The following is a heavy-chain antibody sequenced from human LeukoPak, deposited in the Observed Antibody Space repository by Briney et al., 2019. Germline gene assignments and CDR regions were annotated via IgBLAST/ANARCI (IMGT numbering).Heavy chain of an antibody. D-gene: IGHD2-2*01. Sequence: GGSLRLSCAASGFTFSRYAMTWVRQPPGRGLEWVSVIYTGGSTDYADSVKGRFTSSRDNSKNTLYLQMNSLRAEDTAVYYCARERGYCSRISCPLGYWGQGTLVTVSS. V-gene: IGHV3-66*01. CDR3: ARERGYCSRISCPLGY. CDR1: GFTFSRYA. CDR2: IYTGGST. J-gene: IGHJ4*02.